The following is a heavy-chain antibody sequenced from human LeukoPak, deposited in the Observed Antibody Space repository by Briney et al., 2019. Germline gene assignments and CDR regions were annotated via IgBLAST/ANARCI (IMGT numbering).Heavy chain of an antibody. CDR2: ISGSGSGGST. J-gene: IGHJ5*02. Sequence: PGGSLRLSCAASGFTFSSYAMSWVRQAPGKGLEWVSAISGSGSGGSTYYADSVKGRITISRDTSKNTLYLQMNSLRAEDTAVYYCARDLGIGGTYNWFDPWGQGTLVTVSS. D-gene: IGHD7-27*01. CDR1: GFTFSSYA. V-gene: IGHV3-23*01. CDR3: ARDLGIGGTYNWFDP.